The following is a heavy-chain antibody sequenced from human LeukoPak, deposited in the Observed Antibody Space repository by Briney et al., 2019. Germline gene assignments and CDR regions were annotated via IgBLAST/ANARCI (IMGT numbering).Heavy chain of an antibody. CDR1: GGSISSSSYY. Sequence: SETLSLTCTVSGGSISSSSYYWGWIRQPPGKGLEWIGSIYYSGSTYYNPSLKSRVTISVDTSKNQFSLKLSSVTAADTAVYYCARVVVVPAAIGLNYYYGMDFWGQGTTVTVSS. D-gene: IGHD2-2*02. V-gene: IGHV4-39*01. CDR2: IYYSGST. J-gene: IGHJ6*02. CDR3: ARVVVVPAAIGLNYYYGMDF.